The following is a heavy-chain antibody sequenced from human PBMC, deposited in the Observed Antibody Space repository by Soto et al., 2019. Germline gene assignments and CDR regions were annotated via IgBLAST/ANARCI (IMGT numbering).Heavy chain of an antibody. Sequence: SETLSLTCAVYGGSFSGYYWSWIRQPPGKGLEWIGEINHSGSTNYNPSLKSRVTISVDTSKNQFSLKLSSVTAADTAVYYCARGVYSNYVTTGNWFDPWGQGTLVTVSS. CDR1: GGSFSGYY. V-gene: IGHV4-34*01. J-gene: IGHJ5*02. CDR3: ARGVYSNYVTTGNWFDP. CDR2: INHSGST. D-gene: IGHD4-4*01.